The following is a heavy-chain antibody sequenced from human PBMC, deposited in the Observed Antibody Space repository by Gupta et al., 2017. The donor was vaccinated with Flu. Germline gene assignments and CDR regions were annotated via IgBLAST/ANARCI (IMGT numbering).Heavy chain of an antibody. CDR2: ISSSSSYR. J-gene: IGHJ4*02. Sequence: TFSTYSMGCVRQAPGKGLEWVSFISSSSSYRYDADSVKGRFTISRDNAENSLYLQMTRLRAEDTAVYYWARGGNKGSSFDYWGQGILVTVSS. D-gene: IGHD2-15*01. CDR3: ARGGNKGSSFDY. V-gene: IGHV3-21*01. CDR1: TFSTYS.